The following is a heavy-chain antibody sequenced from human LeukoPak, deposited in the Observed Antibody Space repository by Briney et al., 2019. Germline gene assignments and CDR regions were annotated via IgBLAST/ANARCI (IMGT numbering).Heavy chain of an antibody. D-gene: IGHD3-3*01. J-gene: IGHJ6*02. Sequence: NYNPSLKSRVTISVDTSKNQFSLKLSSVTAADTAVYYCARDSVFWSGYYTLGYYYYGMDVWGQGTTVTVSS. CDR3: ARDSVFWSGYYTLGYYYYGMDV. V-gene: IGHV4-61*02.